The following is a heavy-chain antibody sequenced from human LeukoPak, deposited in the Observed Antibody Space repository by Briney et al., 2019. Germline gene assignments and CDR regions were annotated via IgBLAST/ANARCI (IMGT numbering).Heavy chain of an antibody. CDR2: INSDGSGT. J-gene: IGHJ5*02. CDR3: ARDSLLSSDWSLNWFDP. D-gene: IGHD6-19*01. V-gene: IGHV3-74*01. Sequence: GSLRLSCAASGFSFSNYWMHWVRQAPGKGLVWVPRINSDGSGTNYADSVKGRFTISRDNAKNTLYLQMNSLRAEDTAMYYCARDSLLSSDWSLNWFDPWGQGTPVTVSS. CDR1: GFSFSNYW.